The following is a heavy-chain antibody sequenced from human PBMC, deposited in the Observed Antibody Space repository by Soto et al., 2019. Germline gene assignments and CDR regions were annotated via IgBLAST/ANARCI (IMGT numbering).Heavy chain of an antibody. CDR3: ASTCGGDCYSAFYYYYGMDV. D-gene: IGHD2-21*02. V-gene: IGHV3-53*01. CDR1: GFTVISNY. J-gene: IGHJ6*02. Sequence: GGLLRLSCGASGFTVISNYMSWVRQAPGKGLEWVSVIYSGGSTYYADSVKGRFTISRDNSKNTLYLQMNSLRAEDTAVYYCASTCGGDCYSAFYYYYGMDVWGQGTTVTVSS. CDR2: IYSGGST.